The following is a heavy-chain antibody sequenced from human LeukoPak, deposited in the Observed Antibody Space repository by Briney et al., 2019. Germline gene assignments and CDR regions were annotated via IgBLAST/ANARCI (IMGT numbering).Heavy chain of an antibody. CDR1: GYTFTSYY. Sequence: ASVKVSCKASGYTFTSYYMHWVRQAPGQGLEWMGIINPSGGSTSYAQKFRGRVTMTRDTSTSTVYMELSSLRSEDTAVYYCARDDAVYYYDSSGYYPNWFDPWGQGTLVTVSS. V-gene: IGHV1-46*01. D-gene: IGHD3-22*01. J-gene: IGHJ5*02. CDR2: INPSGGST. CDR3: ARDDAVYYYDSSGYYPNWFDP.